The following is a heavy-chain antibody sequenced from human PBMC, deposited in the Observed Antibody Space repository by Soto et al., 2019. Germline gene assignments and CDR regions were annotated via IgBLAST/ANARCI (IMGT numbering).Heavy chain of an antibody. V-gene: IGHV1-69*08. J-gene: IGHJ5*02. CDR1: GGTFSSYT. D-gene: IGHD6-19*01. CDR3: ARDEYSSGT. Sequence: QVQLVQSGAEVKKPGSSVKVSCKASGGTFSSYTISWVRQAPGQGLEWMGRIIPILGIANYAQKFQVRVTXXADKSTSTAYMELSSLRSEDTAVYYCARDEYSSGTWGQGTLVTVSS. CDR2: IIPILGIA.